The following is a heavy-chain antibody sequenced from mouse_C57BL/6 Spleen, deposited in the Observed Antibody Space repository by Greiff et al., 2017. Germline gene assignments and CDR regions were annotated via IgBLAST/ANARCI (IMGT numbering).Heavy chain of an antibody. CDR1: GYTFTSYW. D-gene: IGHD1-1*01. CDR3: ARWTTVVARYCDV. CDR2: IDPSDSET. Sequence: VQLQQSGAELVRPGSSVKLSCKASGYTFTSYWMHWVKQRPIQGLEWIGNIDPSDSETHYNQKFKDKATLTVDKSSSTAYMQLSSLTSEDSAVYYSARWTTVVARYCDVWGTGTTVTVSS. V-gene: IGHV1-52*01. J-gene: IGHJ1*03.